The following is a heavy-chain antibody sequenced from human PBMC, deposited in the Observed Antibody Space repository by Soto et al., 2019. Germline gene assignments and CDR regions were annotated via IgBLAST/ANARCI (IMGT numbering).Heavy chain of an antibody. CDR1: GLRFSGYT. J-gene: IGHJ4*02. CDR2: ISGTGGSI. CDR3: ARDFINTVAAFDF. V-gene: IGHV3-21*01. Sequence: AAVKISCAGCGLRFSGYTMNWVRQAPGKRLEWVASISGTGGSIHYADSVKGRFTISKESAKSSLYLQMNSLTVDDTAVYPCARDFINTVAAFDFWGLGTLVTVSS. D-gene: IGHD6-13*01.